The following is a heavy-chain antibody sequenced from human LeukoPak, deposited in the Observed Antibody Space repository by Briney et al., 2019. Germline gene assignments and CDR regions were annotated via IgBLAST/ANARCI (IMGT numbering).Heavy chain of an antibody. CDR1: GYTFTSHG. J-gene: IGHJ4*02. V-gene: IGHV1-2*02. D-gene: IGHD3-10*01. CDR2: INPNSGVT. Sequence: ASVKVSCKASGYTFTSHGITWVRQAPEQGLEWMGWINPNSGVTNYEQKFQARVTMTRDTSISTAYMELSRLTSDDTAVYYCARDGELLWLGESSYYFDYWGQGTLVTVSS. CDR3: ARDGELLWLGESSYYFDY.